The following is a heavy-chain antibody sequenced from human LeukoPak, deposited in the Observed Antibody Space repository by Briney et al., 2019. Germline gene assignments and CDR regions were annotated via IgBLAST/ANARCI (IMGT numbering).Heavy chain of an antibody. Sequence: PSETLSLTCAVYGGSFSGYYWSWIRQPPGKGLEWIGEINHSGSTNYNPSLKSRVTISVDTSKNQFSLKLSSVTAADTAVYYCARGLGNWGSAWFDPWGQGTLVTVSS. CDR1: GGSFSGYY. V-gene: IGHV4-34*01. D-gene: IGHD7-27*01. CDR2: INHSGST. CDR3: ARGLGNWGSAWFDP. J-gene: IGHJ5*02.